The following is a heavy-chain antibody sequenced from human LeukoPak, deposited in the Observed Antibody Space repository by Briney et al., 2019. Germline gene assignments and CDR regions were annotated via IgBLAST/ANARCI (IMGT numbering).Heavy chain of an antibody. CDR3: ARAKYCSSWYGNWFDP. Sequence: SETLSLTCAVYGGSFSGYYWSWIRQPPGKGLEWIGEINHSGSTNYNPSLKSRVTISVDTSKNQFSLKLSSVTAADTAVYYCARAKYCSSWYGNWFDPWGQGTLVTVSS. CDR1: GGSFSGYY. CDR2: INHSGST. D-gene: IGHD6-13*01. J-gene: IGHJ5*02. V-gene: IGHV4-34*01.